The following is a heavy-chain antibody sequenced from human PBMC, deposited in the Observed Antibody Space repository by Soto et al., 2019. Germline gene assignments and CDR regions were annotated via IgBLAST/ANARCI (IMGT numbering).Heavy chain of an antibody. D-gene: IGHD6-6*01. CDR2: IYPGDSDT. CDR1: GYSFTSYW. Sequence: PGESLKISCKGSGYSFTSYWIGWVRQMPGKVLEWMGIIYPGDSDTRYSPSFQGQVTISADKSISTAYLQWSSLKASDTAMYYCASLGSSSSLNYYYYGMDVWGQGTTVTVSS. V-gene: IGHV5-51*01. CDR3: ASLGSSSSLNYYYYGMDV. J-gene: IGHJ6*02.